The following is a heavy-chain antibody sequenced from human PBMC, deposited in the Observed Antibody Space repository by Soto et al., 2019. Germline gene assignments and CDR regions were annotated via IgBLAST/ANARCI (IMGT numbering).Heavy chain of an antibody. J-gene: IGHJ5*02. CDR3: AREYYPGVVVAATFRFDP. CDR2: ISYDGSNK. CDR1: GFTFSSYA. Sequence: HPGGSLRLSCAASGFTFSSYAMHWVRQAPGKGLEWVAVISYDGSNKYYADSVKGRFTISRDNSKNALYLQMNSLRAEDTAVYYCAREYYPGVVVAATFRFDPWGQGTLVTVSS. D-gene: IGHD2-15*01. V-gene: IGHV3-30-3*01.